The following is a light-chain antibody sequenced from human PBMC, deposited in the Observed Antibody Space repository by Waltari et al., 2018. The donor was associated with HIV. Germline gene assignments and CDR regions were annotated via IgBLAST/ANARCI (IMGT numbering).Light chain of an antibody. CDR1: QSVLYSSNNKNY. J-gene: IGKJ1*01. CDR3: QQYYSTPRT. CDR2: WAS. V-gene: IGKV4-1*01. Sequence: DIVMTQSPDSLAVSLGERATINCKFSQSVLYSSNNKNYLAWYQQKPGQPPKLLIYWASTRESGVPDRFSGSRSGTDFTLTISSLQAEDVAVYYCQQYYSTPRTFGQGTKVEIK.